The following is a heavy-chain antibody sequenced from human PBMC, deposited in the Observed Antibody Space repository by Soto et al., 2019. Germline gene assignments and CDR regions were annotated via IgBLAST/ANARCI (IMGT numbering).Heavy chain of an antibody. CDR3: ARDNYERSGYFDY. V-gene: IGHV1-18*01. J-gene: IGHJ4*02. CDR2: ISAYNGNS. Sequence: QVQLVQSGAEVKKPGASVKVACKASGYSFSSCGISWVRQAPGQGLEWMGWISAYNGNSNTSQKLQGRVTMTTDTSTTTAYMELRSLRSDDTAVYYCARDNYERSGYFDYWGQGTLVTVSS. D-gene: IGHD3-22*01. CDR1: GYSFSSCG.